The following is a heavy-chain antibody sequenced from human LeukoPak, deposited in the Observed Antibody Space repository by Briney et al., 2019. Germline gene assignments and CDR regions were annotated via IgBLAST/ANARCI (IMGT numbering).Heavy chain of an antibody. CDR2: ISSSSSTI. V-gene: IGHV3-48*01. J-gene: IGHJ6*02. Sequence: GGSLRLSCAASGFTFSSYAMSWVRQAPGKGLEWVSAISSSSSTIYYADSVKGRFTISRDNAKNSLYLQMNSLRAEDTAVYYCARDKGLELRSYYYYGMDVWGQGTTVTVSS. CDR3: ARDKGLELRSYYYYGMDV. D-gene: IGHD1-7*01. CDR1: GFTFSSYA.